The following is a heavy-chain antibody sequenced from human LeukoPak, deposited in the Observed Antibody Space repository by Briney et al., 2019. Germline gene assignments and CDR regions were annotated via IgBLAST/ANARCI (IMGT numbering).Heavy chain of an antibody. CDR3: AKDHKWGYGYYFDY. CDR1: GFTFSSCA. D-gene: IGHD5-18*01. J-gene: IGHJ4*02. CDR2: ISFDGSVK. V-gene: IGHV3-30-3*01. Sequence: GGSLRLSCAASGFTFSSCAMHWVRQAPGKGLEWLAVISFDGSVKYYADSVKGRFTISRDNSKNTLDLLMNSLRTEDTAVYYCAKDHKWGYGYYFDYWGQGTLVTVSS.